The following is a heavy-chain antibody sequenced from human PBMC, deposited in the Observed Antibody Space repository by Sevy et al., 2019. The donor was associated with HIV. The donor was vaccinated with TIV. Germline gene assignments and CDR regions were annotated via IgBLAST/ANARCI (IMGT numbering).Heavy chain of an antibody. D-gene: IGHD2-8*02. Sequence: GGSLRLSCATSGFNFSVYGIYWVRHAPGRGLEWLSFISQSGGYTYYADSVKGRFTISRDNSNNTVCLQMQSLRADDSATYYCAKAHLLTWWTLDYWGQGALVTVSS. CDR3: AKAHLLTWWTLDY. J-gene: IGHJ4*02. CDR1: GFNFSVYG. CDR2: ISQSGGYT. V-gene: IGHV3-30*18.